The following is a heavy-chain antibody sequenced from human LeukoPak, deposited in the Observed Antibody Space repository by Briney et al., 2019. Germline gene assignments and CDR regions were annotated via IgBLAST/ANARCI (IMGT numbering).Heavy chain of an antibody. CDR2: IPYDGSNK. J-gene: IGHJ4*02. CDR1: GFTFSSYG. V-gene: IGHV3-30*18. CDR3: AKGHWSGYYVGGDIDY. Sequence: PGGSLRLSCAASGFTFSSYGMRWVRQAPGKGLEWVAVIPYDGSNKYYADSVKGRFTISRDNSKNTLYLQMNSLRAEDTAVYYCAKGHWSGYYVGGDIDYWGQGTLVTVSS. D-gene: IGHD3-3*01.